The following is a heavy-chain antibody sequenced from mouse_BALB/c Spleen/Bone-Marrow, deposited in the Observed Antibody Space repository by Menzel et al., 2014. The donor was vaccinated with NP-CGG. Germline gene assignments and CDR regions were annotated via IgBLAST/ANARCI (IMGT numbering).Heavy chain of an antibody. V-gene: IGHV14-3*02. J-gene: IGHJ3*01. CDR1: GFNIKDTY. CDR2: IDPANGNT. CDR3: ASYYYGSSGFAY. D-gene: IGHD1-1*01. Sequence: VQLQQSGAELVKPGASVKLSCTASGFNIKDTYMHWVKQRPEQGLEWIGRIDPANGNTKYDPKFQGKASITADTSSNTAYLQLSSLTSDDTAVYYCASYYYGSSGFAYWGQGTLVTVSA.